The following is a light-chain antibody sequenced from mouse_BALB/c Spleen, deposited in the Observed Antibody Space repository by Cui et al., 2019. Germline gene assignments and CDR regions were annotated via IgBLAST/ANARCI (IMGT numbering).Light chain of an antibody. V-gene: IGKV1-135*01. CDR1: RSLLDSDGKRY. CDR3: WQGTDFPYT. J-gene: IGKJ2*01. Sequence: VVLTQPPLTLSVTLGQASSLPCRSSRSLLDSDGKRYLNWLVQRPGQSPKRLIYLVSKLDAGVPDRFTGSGSGTDFTLKISRVEAEDLGVYYCWQGTDFPYTFGGGTKLEIK. CDR2: LVS.